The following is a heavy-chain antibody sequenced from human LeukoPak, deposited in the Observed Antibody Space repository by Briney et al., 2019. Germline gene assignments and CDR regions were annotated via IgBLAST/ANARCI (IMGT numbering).Heavy chain of an antibody. CDR2: MNPDTGNT. V-gene: IGHV1-8*01. D-gene: IGHD3-9*01. Sequence: ASVKVSCKASGYTFTSYDINWVRQATGQGLEWMGWMNPDTGNTGYAQKFQGRVTMTRNTSISTAYMELNRLRSDDTAMYYCARAQYFEGSLDYWGQGALVTVSS. J-gene: IGHJ4*02. CDR3: ARAQYFEGSLDY. CDR1: GYTFTSYD.